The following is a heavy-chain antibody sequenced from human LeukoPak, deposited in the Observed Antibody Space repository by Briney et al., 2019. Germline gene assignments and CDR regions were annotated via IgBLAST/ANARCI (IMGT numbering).Heavy chain of an antibody. Sequence: PGGSLRLSCAASGFTFSNYGMHWVRQAPGKGLEWVAVISFDGSNKYYADSVKGRFTIFRDNSKNTLYLQMNSLRAEDTAVYYCARDDCSRTSCYGNWGLGTLVTVSS. J-gene: IGHJ4*02. CDR1: GFTFSNYG. D-gene: IGHD2-2*01. CDR2: ISFDGSNK. V-gene: IGHV3-30*03. CDR3: ARDDCSRTSCYGN.